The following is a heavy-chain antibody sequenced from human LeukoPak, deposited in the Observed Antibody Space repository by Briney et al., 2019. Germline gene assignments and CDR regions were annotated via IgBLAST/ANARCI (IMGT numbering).Heavy chain of an antibody. V-gene: IGHV3-7*01. J-gene: IGHJ3*02. CDR1: GFTFSSYW. CDR3: ARGPNSGNYYSAFDI. Sequence: GSLRLSCAASGFTFSSYWMSWVRQAPGKGLEWVANIKQDGSEKYYVDSVKGRFTISRDNAKNSLYLQMNSLRAEDTAVYYCARGPNSGNYYSAFDIWGQGTMVTVSS. CDR2: IKQDGSEK. D-gene: IGHD1-26*01.